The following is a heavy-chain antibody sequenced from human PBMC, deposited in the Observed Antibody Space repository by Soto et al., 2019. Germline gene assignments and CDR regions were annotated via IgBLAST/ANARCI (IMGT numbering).Heavy chain of an antibody. J-gene: IGHJ4*02. V-gene: IGHV3-53*01. CDR1: GFTVSSNY. Sequence: GGSLRLSCAASGFTVSSNYMSWVRQAPGKGLEWVSVIYSGGSTYYADSVKGRFTISRDNSKNTLYLQMNSLRAEDTAVYYCARGRWWGELLTQYYFDYWGQGTLVTVSS. D-gene: IGHD3-16*01. CDR2: IYSGGST. CDR3: ARGRWWGELLTQYYFDY.